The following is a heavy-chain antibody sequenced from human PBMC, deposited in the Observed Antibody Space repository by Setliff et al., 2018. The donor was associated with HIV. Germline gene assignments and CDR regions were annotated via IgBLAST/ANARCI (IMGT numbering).Heavy chain of an antibody. Sequence: ASVKVSCKASGYTFTTYGISWVRQAPGHGLEWMGWISPYIGHTNYAQNFQDRVTMTIGTSTSRAYMELRSLRSDDTAVYFCARLGSGWSDSYYYAMDVWGQGTTVTVFS. CDR2: ISPYIGHT. CDR3: ARLGSGWSDSYYYAMDV. CDR1: GYTFTTYG. J-gene: IGHJ6*02. D-gene: IGHD6-19*01. V-gene: IGHV1-18*01.